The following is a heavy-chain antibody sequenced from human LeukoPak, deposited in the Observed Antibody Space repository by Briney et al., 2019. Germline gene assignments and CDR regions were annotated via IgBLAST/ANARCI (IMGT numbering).Heavy chain of an antibody. Sequence: PGGSLRLSYAASGFTVSSNYMSWVRQAPGKGLEWVSVIYSGGSTYYADSVKGRFTISRDNSKNTLYLQMNSLRAEDTAVYYCARVPFDTRHYYFDYWGQGTLVTVSS. J-gene: IGHJ4*02. V-gene: IGHV3-53*01. D-gene: IGHD3-9*01. CDR3: ARVPFDTRHYYFDY. CDR2: IYSGGST. CDR1: GFTVSSNY.